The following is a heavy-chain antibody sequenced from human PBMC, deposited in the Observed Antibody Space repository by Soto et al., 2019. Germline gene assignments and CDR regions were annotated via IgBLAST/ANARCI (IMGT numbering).Heavy chain of an antibody. Sequence: EVQLVQSGAEVKKPGESLTISCKGSGYYFPSYWIGWVRQMPGKGLEWRGIFYPGDSDTRYSPSFQGKVTISADRSVNTAYRQGSSLKHSETAMYYCAKEGKGAEGFHDWGQGTRINVSS. V-gene: IGHV5-51*01. CDR1: GYYFPSYW. CDR2: FYPGDSDT. J-gene: IGHJ4*02. CDR3: AKEGKGAEGFHD.